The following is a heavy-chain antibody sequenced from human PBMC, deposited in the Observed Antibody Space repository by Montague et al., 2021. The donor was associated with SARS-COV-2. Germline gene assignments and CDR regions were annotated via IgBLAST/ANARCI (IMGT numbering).Heavy chain of an antibody. D-gene: IGHD6-13*01. V-gene: IGHV4-39*01. Sequence: SETLSLTCSVSGGSITDRTYYWGCIRQSPGKGLEWIGAINYSGTTYYNPPLKSRVTISLDTAKNQFSLKMTSVTAADTAVYYCARHWGIAAAGNWGQGNLVTVSS. J-gene: IGHJ4*02. CDR1: GGSITDRTYY. CDR2: INYSGTT. CDR3: ARHWGIAAAGN.